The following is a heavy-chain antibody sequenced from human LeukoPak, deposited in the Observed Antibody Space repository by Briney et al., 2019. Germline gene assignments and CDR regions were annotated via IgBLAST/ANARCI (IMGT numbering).Heavy chain of an antibody. J-gene: IGHJ4*02. D-gene: IGHD2-2*01. CDR1: GYTLTELS. V-gene: IGHV1-24*01. CDR2: FDPEDGET. CDR3: ATGVGGSSTSCHTWGCDY. Sequence: ASVKVSCKVSGYTLTELSMHWVRQAPGKGLEWMGGFDPEDGETIYAQKFQGRVTMTEDTSTDTAYMELSSLRSEDTAVYYCATGVGGSSTSCHTWGCDYWGQGTLVTVSS.